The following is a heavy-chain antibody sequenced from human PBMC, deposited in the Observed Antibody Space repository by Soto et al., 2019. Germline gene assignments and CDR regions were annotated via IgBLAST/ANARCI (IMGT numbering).Heavy chain of an antibody. D-gene: IGHD3-22*01. CDR1: GFTFSSYA. CDR3: AKDILEYSYDSSGYYYYFDY. Sequence: GGSLRLSCAASGFTFSSYAMSWVRQAPGKGLEWVSAISGSGGSTYYADSVKGRFTISRDNSKNTLYLQMNRLRAEDTAVYYCAKDILEYSYDSSGYYYYFDYWGQGTLVTVSS. CDR2: ISGSGGST. V-gene: IGHV3-23*01. J-gene: IGHJ4*02.